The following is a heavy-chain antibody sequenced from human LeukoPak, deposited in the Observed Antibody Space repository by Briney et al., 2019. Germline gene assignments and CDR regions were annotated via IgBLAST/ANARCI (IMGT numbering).Heavy chain of an antibody. Sequence: SETLSLTCAVYGGSFSGYYWSWIRQPPGKGLEWIGSIYHSGSTYYNPSLKSRVTISVDTSKNQFSLKLSSVTAADTAVYYCARDMDSGDSSGYPTDYWGQGTLVTVSS. V-gene: IGHV4-34*01. J-gene: IGHJ4*02. CDR3: ARDMDSGDSSGYPTDY. CDR1: GGSFSGYY. D-gene: IGHD3-22*01. CDR2: IYHSGST.